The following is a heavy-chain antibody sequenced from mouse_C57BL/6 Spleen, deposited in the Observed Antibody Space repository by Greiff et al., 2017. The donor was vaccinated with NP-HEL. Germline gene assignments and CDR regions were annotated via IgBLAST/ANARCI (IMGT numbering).Heavy chain of an antibody. D-gene: IGHD2-1*01. CDR3: ARGGYYGNYVWYFDV. J-gene: IGHJ1*03. Sequence: VQLQESGAELVKPGASVKLSCKASGYTFTSYWMHWVKQRPGRGLEWIGRIDPTSGGTKYNEKFKSKATLTVDKPSSTAYMQLSSLTSEDSAVYYCARGGYYGNYVWYFDVWGTGTTVTVSS. CDR2: IDPTSGGT. V-gene: IGHV1-72*01. CDR1: GYTFTSYW.